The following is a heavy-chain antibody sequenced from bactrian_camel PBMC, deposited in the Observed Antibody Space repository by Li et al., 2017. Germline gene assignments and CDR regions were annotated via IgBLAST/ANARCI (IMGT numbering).Heavy chain of an antibody. Sequence: HVQLVESGGGLVQPGGSLRLSCAASGFTVSTSYVSWVCQAPGKGLKWVSSIYTDGGSTYYADSLKGRFTISKDNAKNTVYLQMNSLKSEDTALYYCATGHSDYHVVAFRRDPFGYWGQGTQVTVS. V-gene: IGHV3-2*01. CDR2: IYTDGGST. CDR3: ATGHSDYHVVAFRRDPFGY. J-gene: IGHJ6*01. CDR1: GFTVSTSY. D-gene: IGHD4*01.